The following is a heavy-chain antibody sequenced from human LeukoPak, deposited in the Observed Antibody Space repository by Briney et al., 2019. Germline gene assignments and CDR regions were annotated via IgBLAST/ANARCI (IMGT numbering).Heavy chain of an antibody. J-gene: IGHJ4*02. D-gene: IGHD2-21*01. V-gene: IGHV4-59*08. CDR2: IYYSGST. CDR3: ASRVISSNASFDY. CDR1: GGSISGYY. Sequence: PSETLSLTCTVSGGSISGYYWSWIRQPPGKGLEWVGYIYYSGSTNYNPSLKSRVTISVDTSKDQFSLKLSSVTAADTAVYYCASRVISSNASFDYWGQGTLVTVSS.